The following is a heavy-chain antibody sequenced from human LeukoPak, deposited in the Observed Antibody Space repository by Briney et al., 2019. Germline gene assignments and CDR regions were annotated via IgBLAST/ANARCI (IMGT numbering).Heavy chain of an antibody. CDR2: VYPRDSDT. CDR3: ATRYYDILTGYYAFDY. CDR1: GYNFTNYW. V-gene: IGHV5-51*01. D-gene: IGHD3-9*01. J-gene: IGHJ4*02. Sequence: GESLKISCKGFGYNFTNYWIGWVRQAPGKGLEWMGIVYPRDSDTRYSPFFQGLVTISAGKSISTAYLQWSRLKASDTAIYYCATRYYDILTGYYAFDYWGQGTLVTVSS.